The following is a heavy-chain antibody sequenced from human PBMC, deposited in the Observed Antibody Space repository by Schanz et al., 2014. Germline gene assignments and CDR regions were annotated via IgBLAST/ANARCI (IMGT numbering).Heavy chain of an antibody. CDR3: TRGGYSYALSAFDI. Sequence: QVQLVQSGAEVKKPGSSMKVSCKASGGTFSTYPINWLRQAPGQGLEWMGWITAYNGDTNYAQKFQGRVTMTTDTSTSTSYMELRSLRSDDTALYYCTRGGYSYALSAFDIWGQGTMVTVSS. V-gene: IGHV1-18*04. J-gene: IGHJ3*02. CDR1: GGTFSTYP. D-gene: IGHD5-18*01. CDR2: ITAYNGDT.